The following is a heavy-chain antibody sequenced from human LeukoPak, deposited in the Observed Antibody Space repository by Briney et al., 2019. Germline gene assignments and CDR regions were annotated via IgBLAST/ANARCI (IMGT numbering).Heavy chain of an antibody. CDR3: AGETGYSSGPFDY. D-gene: IGHD6-19*01. Sequence: SETLSLTCTVSGGSISSYYWSWIRQPPGKGLEWIGYIYYSGSTNYNPSLKSRVTISVDTSKNQFSLKLSSVTAADTAVYYCAGETGYSSGPFDYWGQGTLVTVSS. CDR2: IYYSGST. V-gene: IGHV4-59*01. CDR1: GGSISSYY. J-gene: IGHJ4*02.